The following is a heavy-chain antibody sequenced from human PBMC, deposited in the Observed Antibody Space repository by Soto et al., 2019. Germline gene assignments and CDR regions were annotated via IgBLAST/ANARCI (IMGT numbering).Heavy chain of an antibody. CDR1: GFTFSVSA. J-gene: IGHJ6*02. V-gene: IGHV3-30-3*01. CDR2: ISSDGSHQ. CDR3: ARPYRRSTRCYLYYYGMDV. Sequence: QVQVVESGGGVVQPGTSLRLSCAASGFTFSVSAIHWVRQAPGKGLEWVAVISSDGSHQYYADSVRGRFTISRDNPKNTLYLQMNSLRAEDTAVYYCARPYRRSTRCYLYYYGMDVWGPGTTVTVSS. D-gene: IGHD2-2*01.